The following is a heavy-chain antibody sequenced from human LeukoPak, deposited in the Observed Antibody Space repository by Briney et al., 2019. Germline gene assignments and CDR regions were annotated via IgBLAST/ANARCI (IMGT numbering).Heavy chain of an antibody. CDR1: GFTFSSYG. Sequence: GGSLRLSCAASGFTFSSYGMHWVRQAPGKGLEWVAVIWYDGSNKYYADSVKGRFTISRDNSKKTLYLQMNSCGPGDQGGFFCARDRYDSSGAPSDYWGQGTLVTVSS. J-gene: IGHJ4*02. V-gene: IGHV3-33*01. CDR3: ARDRYDSSGAPSDY. CDR2: IWYDGSNK. D-gene: IGHD3-22*01.